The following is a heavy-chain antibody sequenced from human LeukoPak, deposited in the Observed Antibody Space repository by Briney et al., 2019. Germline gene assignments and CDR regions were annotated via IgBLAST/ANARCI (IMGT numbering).Heavy chain of an antibody. Sequence: GGSLRLSCAASGFTFSSYEMNWVRQAPGRGLEWVSYISGGGSIIYYADSVKGRFTISRDNAKNSLYLQMNSLRAEDTAVYYCARSDGYYYFYYYMDVWGKGATVTISS. CDR2: ISGGGSII. D-gene: IGHD2-21*02. CDR1: GFTFSSYE. V-gene: IGHV3-48*03. CDR3: ARSDGYYYFYYYMDV. J-gene: IGHJ6*03.